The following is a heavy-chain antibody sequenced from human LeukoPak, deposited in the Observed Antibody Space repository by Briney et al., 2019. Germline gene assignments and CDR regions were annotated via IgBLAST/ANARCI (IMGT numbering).Heavy chain of an antibody. CDR3: ARGRGIVATRGLFAY. Sequence: SETLSLTCAVYGGSFSGYYWSWIRQPPGKGLECIGEINHSGSTNYNPSLKSRVTISVDTSKNQFSLKLSSVTAADTAVYYCARGRGIVATRGLFAYWGQGTLVTVSS. J-gene: IGHJ4*02. CDR2: INHSGST. V-gene: IGHV4-34*01. CDR1: GGSFSGYY. D-gene: IGHD5-12*01.